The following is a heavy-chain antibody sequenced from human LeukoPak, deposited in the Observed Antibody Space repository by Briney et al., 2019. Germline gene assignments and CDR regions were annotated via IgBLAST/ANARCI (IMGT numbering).Heavy chain of an antibody. CDR3: TNGVAY. CDR2: IKSKSDGGTR. V-gene: IGHV3-15*01. Sequence: SGGSLRLSCAASGFTFNNARMNWVRQSPGKGLEWVGRIKSKSDGGTRDYAAPVKGRFIISRDDSRNTLYLQMNSLKTEDTGVYYCTNGVAYWGQGTLVSVSS. J-gene: IGHJ4*02. D-gene: IGHD3-3*01. CDR1: GFTFNNAR.